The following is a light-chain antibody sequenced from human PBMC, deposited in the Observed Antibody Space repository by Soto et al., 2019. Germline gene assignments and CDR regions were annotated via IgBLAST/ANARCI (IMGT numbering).Light chain of an antibody. CDR2: AAS. V-gene: IGKV1-12*01. CDR1: QAIDSW. J-gene: IGKJ4*01. CDR3: QQRSNWPLT. Sequence: DIQMTQSPSSVSASVGDRVTITCRASQAIDSWLAWYQQKPGEAPKLLIYAASSLQSGVPSRFSGSGSGTDFTLTISSLEPEDFAVYYCQQRSNWPLTFGGGTKVDIK.